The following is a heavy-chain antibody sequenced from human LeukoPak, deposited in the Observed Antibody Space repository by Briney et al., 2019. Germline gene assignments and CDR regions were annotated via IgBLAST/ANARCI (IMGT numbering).Heavy chain of an antibody. D-gene: IGHD4-23*01. CDR1: GYTFTGYY. J-gene: IGHJ4*02. V-gene: IGHV1-2*02. Sequence: ASVKVSSKASGYTFTGYYMQWVRQAPGQGLEWMGWINPNSGGTKFAQKFQGRVTMTRDTSINTAYMELSSLRSDDTAVYYCARDTDYGGHCPDYWGQGTLVTVSS. CDR2: INPNSGGT. CDR3: ARDTDYGGHCPDY.